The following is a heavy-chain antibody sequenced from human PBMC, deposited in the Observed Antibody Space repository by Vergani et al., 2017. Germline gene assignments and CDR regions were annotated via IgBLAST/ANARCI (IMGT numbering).Heavy chain of an antibody. CDR1: GGTFSSYA. CDR3: ARAGGLVVVPAAKTPFDY. CDR2: IIPIFGTA. J-gene: IGHJ4*02. D-gene: IGHD2-2*01. Sequence: QVQLVQSGAEVKKPGSSVKVSCKASGGTFSSYAISWVRQAPGQGLEWMGGIIPIFGTANYAQKFQGRVTITADESTSTAYMELSSLRSEDTAVYYCARAGGLVVVPAAKTPFDYWGQGNLVTVSS. V-gene: IGHV1-69*01.